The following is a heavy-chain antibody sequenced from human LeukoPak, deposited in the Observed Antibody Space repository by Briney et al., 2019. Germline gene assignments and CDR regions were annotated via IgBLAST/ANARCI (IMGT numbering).Heavy chain of an antibody. J-gene: IGHJ4*02. V-gene: IGHV4-59*08. CDR1: SVSINGYY. D-gene: IGHD4-23*01. CDR2: FYFSGSS. Sequence: SETLSLTCSVSSVSINGYYWSWIRQSAGKGLEWLGRFYFSGSSDYNPSLKSRVTISVDTSKNQFSLKLSSVTAADTAVYYCARHNYGGPFDYWGQGTLVTVSS. CDR3: ARHNYGGPFDY.